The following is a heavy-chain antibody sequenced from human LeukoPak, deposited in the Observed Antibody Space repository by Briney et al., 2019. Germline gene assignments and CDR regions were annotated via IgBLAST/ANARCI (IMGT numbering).Heavy chain of an antibody. Sequence: PSETLSLTCTVSGGSISNSSYYWGWIRQPPGKGLEWIGSIYYSGSTYYNPSLKSRVTISVDTSKNQFSLKLSSVTAADTAVYYCARQRGYCSGTSCSPYNWFDPWGQGTLVTVSS. J-gene: IGHJ5*02. CDR1: GGSISNSSYY. CDR2: IYYSGST. D-gene: IGHD2-2*01. V-gene: IGHV4-39*01. CDR3: ARQRGYCSGTSCSPYNWFDP.